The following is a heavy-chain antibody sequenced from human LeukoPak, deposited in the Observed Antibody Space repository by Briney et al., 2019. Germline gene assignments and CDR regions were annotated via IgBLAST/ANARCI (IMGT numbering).Heavy chain of an antibody. CDR2: ISWNSGSI. CDR1: GFTFDDYA. D-gene: IGHD4-23*01. CDR3: AELASMVTPLDY. V-gene: IGHV3-9*01. Sequence: GGSLRLSCAASGFTFDDYAMHWVRQAPGKGLEWVSGISWNSGSIGYADSVKGRFTISRDNAKNSLYLQMNSLRAEDTALYYCAELASMVTPLDYWGQGTLVTVSS. J-gene: IGHJ4*02.